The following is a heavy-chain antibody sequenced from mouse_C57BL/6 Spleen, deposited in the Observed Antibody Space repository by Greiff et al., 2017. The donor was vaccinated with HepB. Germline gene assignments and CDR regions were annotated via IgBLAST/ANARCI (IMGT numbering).Heavy chain of an antibody. J-gene: IGHJ2*01. CDR1: GFYFTNTY. D-gene: IGHD2-5*01. CDR3: DSEAAEVTYFDY. CDR2: IDPATGNT. Sequence: VQLQQSVAELVRPGASVKLSCTASGFYFTNTYMHWVKQSPEQGLEWIGRIDPATGNTNYDPKLQGKATITADTSSNTAYLQLSSLTSEDYAIYYCDSEAAEVTYFDYWGQGTTLTVSS. V-gene: IGHV14-3*01.